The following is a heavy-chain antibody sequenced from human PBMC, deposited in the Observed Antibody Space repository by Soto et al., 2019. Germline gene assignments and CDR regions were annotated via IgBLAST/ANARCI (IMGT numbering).Heavy chain of an antibody. CDR2: INSDGSST. CDR3: ARRGGGDYYYYGMDV. CDR1: GFTFSSYW. V-gene: IGHV3-74*01. D-gene: IGHD3-10*01. J-gene: IGHJ6*02. Sequence: GGSLRLSCAASGFTFSSYWMHWVRQAPGKGLVWVSRINSDGSSTSYADSVKGRFTISRDNAKNTLYLQMNSLRAEDTAVYYCARRGGGDYYYYGMDVWGQGTTVTVSS.